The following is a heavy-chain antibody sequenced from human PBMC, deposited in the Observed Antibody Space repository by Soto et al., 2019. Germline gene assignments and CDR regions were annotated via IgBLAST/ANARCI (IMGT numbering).Heavy chain of an antibody. CDR1: GFTFSSYG. J-gene: IGHJ4*02. Sequence: QVQLVESGGGVVQPGRSLRLSCAASGFTFSSYGMHWVRQAPGKGLEWVAVISYDGSNKYYADSVKGRFTISRDNSKNTLYLEMNSLRAEDRAVYYCAKDLAAAGSVPDYWGQGTLVTVSS. CDR3: AKDLAAAGSVPDY. CDR2: ISYDGSNK. V-gene: IGHV3-30*18. D-gene: IGHD6-13*01.